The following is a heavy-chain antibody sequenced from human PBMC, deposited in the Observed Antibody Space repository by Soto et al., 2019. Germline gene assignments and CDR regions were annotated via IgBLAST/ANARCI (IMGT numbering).Heavy chain of an antibody. J-gene: IGHJ6*02. V-gene: IGHV1-18*01. CDR1: GYTFTSYG. Sequence: QVQLVQSGAEVKKPGASVKVSCKASGYTFTSYGISWVRQAPGQGLEWMGWISAYNGNTNYAQKLQGRVTMTTDTSTSTAYMELRSLRSHDTAVYYCARDPPLRVRYSSSLPNYYYGMDVWGQGTTVTVSS. CDR2: ISAYNGNT. D-gene: IGHD6-6*01. CDR3: ARDPPLRVRYSSSLPNYYYGMDV.